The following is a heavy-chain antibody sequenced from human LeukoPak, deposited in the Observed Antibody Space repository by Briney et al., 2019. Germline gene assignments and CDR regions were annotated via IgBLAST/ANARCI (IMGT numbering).Heavy chain of an antibody. CDR3: VKNPDYASGSFYFDY. CDR1: GFTFSTYA. Sequence: GGSLRLSCSASGFTFSTYAMHWVRQAPGKGLEYVSAISSNGGTTYYADSVKGRFTISRDNSKNTLNLQMSSLRAEDTAIYYCVKNPDYASGSFYFDYRGQGTLVTVSS. J-gene: IGHJ4*02. CDR2: ISSNGGTT. V-gene: IGHV3-64D*09. D-gene: IGHD3-10*01.